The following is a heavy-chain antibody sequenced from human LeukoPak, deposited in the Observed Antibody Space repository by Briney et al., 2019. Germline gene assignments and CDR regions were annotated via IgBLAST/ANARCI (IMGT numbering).Heavy chain of an antibody. CDR1: GFTFSDYS. CDR2: IVASGGST. Sequence: GGSLRLSCAASGFTFSDYSMNWVRQAPREGLEWVSSIVASGGSTYYADSVKGRFTISRDNSKNTLYLQMNSLRAEDTAVYYYAKKVVTQPGPAYFQHWGQGALVTVSS. D-gene: IGHD4-23*01. CDR3: AKKVVTQPGPAYFQH. V-gene: IGHV3-23*01. J-gene: IGHJ1*01.